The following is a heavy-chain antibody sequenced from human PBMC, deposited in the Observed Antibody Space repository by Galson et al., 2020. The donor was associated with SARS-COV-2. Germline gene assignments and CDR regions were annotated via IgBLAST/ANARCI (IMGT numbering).Heavy chain of an antibody. D-gene: IGHD3-10*01. CDR2: IYYSGST. V-gene: IGHV4-59*01. J-gene: IGHJ6*02. CDR3: ARDTGGGMDV. Sequence: SETLSLTCTVSGGSISSYYWSWIRQPPGKGLEWIGYIYYSGSTNYNPSLKSRVTISVDTSKNQFSLKLSSVTAADTAVYYCARDTGGGMDVWGQGTTVTVSS. CDR1: GGSISSYY.